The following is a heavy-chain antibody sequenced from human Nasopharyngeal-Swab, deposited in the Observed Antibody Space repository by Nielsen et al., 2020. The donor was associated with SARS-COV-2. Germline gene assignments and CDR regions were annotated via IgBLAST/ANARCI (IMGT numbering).Heavy chain of an antibody. D-gene: IGHD3-22*01. J-gene: IGHJ4*02. CDR2: ISGSGGST. V-gene: IGHV3-23*01. Sequence: GGSLRLSCAASGFTFSTYAMYWVRKPPAKGLAWVSIISGSGGSTYYEDSVKGRFTISKDNSKHTLYLQMNSLRAADTAVYYCAKRDDYYESSGLGDWGQGTLVTVSS. CDR3: AKRDDYYESSGLGD. CDR1: GFTFSTYA.